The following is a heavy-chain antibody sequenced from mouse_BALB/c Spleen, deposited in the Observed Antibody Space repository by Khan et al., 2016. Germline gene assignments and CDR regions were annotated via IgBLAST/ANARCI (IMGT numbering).Heavy chain of an antibody. CDR3: DRIARWDGAF. J-gene: IGHJ3*01. CDR1: GFSLNTYGIG. CDR2: IWWHDNN. D-gene: IGHD4-1*01. Sequence: QVTLKESGPGILQPSQTLSLTCSFSGFSLNTYGIGVGWIRQPLGKGLEWLAHIWWHDNNPYNTALKSRLTISKDTSNNQVFLKIASVDTADTATYYCDRIARWDGAFWGQGTLVTVSA. V-gene: IGHV8-11*01.